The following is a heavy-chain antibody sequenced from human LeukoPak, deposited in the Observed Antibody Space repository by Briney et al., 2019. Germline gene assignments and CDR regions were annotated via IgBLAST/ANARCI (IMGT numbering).Heavy chain of an antibody. CDR1: GFTFSSYA. D-gene: IGHD3-22*01. Sequence: GGSLRLSCAASGFTFSSYAMSWVRQAPGKGLEWVSAISGSGGSTYYADSVKGRFTISRDNSKNTLYLQMNSLRAEDTAVYYCARGGVVISHIYWYFDLWGRGTLVTVSS. V-gene: IGHV3-23*01. CDR3: ARGGVVISHIYWYFDL. CDR2: ISGSGGST. J-gene: IGHJ2*01.